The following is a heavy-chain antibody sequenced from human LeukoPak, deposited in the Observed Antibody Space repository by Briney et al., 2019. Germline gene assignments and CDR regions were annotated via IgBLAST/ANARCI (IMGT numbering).Heavy chain of an antibody. V-gene: IGHV4-39*07. Sequence: PSETLSLTCTVSGGSISSSSYYWGWIRQPPGKGMEWIGSIYYSGSTYYNPSLKSRVTISVDTSKNQFSLKLSSVTAADTAVYYCARAQSGITMIVVVRNDYYYMDVWGKGTTVTVSS. CDR3: ARAQSGITMIVVVRNDYYYMDV. CDR2: IYYSGST. CDR1: GGSISSSSYY. D-gene: IGHD3-22*01. J-gene: IGHJ6*03.